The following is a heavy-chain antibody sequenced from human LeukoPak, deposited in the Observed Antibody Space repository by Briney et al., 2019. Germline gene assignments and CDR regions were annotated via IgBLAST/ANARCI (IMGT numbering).Heavy chain of an antibody. CDR3: ARRRNCSSTSCYFSL. J-gene: IGHJ2*01. D-gene: IGHD2-2*01. Sequence: SETLSLTCAVYGGSFSGYYWSWIRQPPGKGLEWIGEINHSGSTNHNPSLKSRVTISVDTSKNQFSLKLSSVTAADTAVYYCARRRNCSSTSCYFSLWGRGTLVTVSS. CDR1: GGSFSGYY. CDR2: INHSGST. V-gene: IGHV4-34*01.